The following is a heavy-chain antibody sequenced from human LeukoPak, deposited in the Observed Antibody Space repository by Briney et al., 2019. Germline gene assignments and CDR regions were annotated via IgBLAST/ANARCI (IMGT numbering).Heavy chain of an antibody. CDR1: GYTLTELS. CDR3: ANADYYDSSGYINWFDP. Sequence: GASVKVSCKVSGYTLTELSMHWGRQAPGKGLEWRGGFDPEDGETIYAQKFQGRVTMTEDTSTDTAYMELSSLRSEDTAVYYCANADYYDSSGYINWFDPWGQGTLVTVSS. J-gene: IGHJ5*02. V-gene: IGHV1-24*01. D-gene: IGHD3-22*01. CDR2: FDPEDGET.